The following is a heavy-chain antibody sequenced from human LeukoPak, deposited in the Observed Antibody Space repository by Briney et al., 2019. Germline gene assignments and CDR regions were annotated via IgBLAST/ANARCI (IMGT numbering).Heavy chain of an antibody. Sequence: KPGESLKISCKGSGYSFTSYWIGWVRQMPRKGLEWMGIIYPGDSDTRYSPSFQGQVTISADKSISTAYLQWSSLKASDTAMYYCARLTYPTDRYMDVWGKGTTVTVSS. CDR1: GYSFTSYW. CDR2: IYPGDSDT. J-gene: IGHJ6*03. D-gene: IGHD1-14*01. CDR3: ARLTYPTDRYMDV. V-gene: IGHV5-51*01.